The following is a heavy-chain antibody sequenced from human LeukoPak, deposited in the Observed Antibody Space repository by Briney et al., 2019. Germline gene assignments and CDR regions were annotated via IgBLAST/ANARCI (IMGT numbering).Heavy chain of an antibody. CDR2: IIPILGIA. CDR3: ARDFGLGYCSGGSCYSGSNAFDI. V-gene: IGHV1-69*04. J-gene: IGHJ3*02. D-gene: IGHD2-15*01. CDR1: GGTFSSYA. Sequence: ASVKVSCKASGGTFSSYAISWVRQAPGQGLEWMGRIIPILGIANCAQKFQGRVTITADKSTSTAYMELSSLRSEDTAVYYCARDFGLGYCSGGSCYSGSNAFDIWGQGTMVTVSS.